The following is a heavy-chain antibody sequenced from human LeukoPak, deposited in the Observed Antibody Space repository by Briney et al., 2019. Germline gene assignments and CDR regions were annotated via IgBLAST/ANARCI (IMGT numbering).Heavy chain of an antibody. J-gene: IGHJ4*02. CDR3: ATPYIAAAAVGY. CDR1: GFTVSSNY. Sequence: GGSLRLSCAASGFTVSSNYMSWVRQAPGRGLEWVSVIYSGGSTYYADSVKGRFTISRDNSKNTPYLQMNSLRAEDTAVYYCATPYIAAAAVGYWGQGTLVTVSS. CDR2: IYSGGST. D-gene: IGHD6-13*01. V-gene: IGHV3-66*02.